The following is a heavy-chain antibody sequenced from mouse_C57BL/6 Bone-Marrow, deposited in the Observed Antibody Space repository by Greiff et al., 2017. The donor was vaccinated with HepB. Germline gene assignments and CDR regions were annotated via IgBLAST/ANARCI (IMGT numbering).Heavy chain of an antibody. CDR3: TRFYDYDNAMDY. CDR1: GFTFSSFG. CDR2: INSGSSTI. D-gene: IGHD2-4*01. J-gene: IGHJ4*01. V-gene: IGHV5-17*02. Sequence: VQLVESGGGLVQPGGSRKLSCAASGFTFSSFGMHWVRQAPEKGLEWVAYINSGSSTIYYADTVKGRFTVSRDNPKNILFLQMTILRSEDTAMYYCTRFYDYDNAMDYWGQGTSVTVSS.